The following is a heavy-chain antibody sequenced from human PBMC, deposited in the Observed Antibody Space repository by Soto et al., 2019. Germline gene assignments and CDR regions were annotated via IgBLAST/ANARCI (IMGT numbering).Heavy chain of an antibody. J-gene: IGHJ6*03. CDR2: ISAYNGNT. CDR1: GYTFTSYG. CDR3: ARKKTGQSFYYYYYMDV. V-gene: IGHV1-18*01. Sequence: ASVKVSCKASGYTFTSYGISWVRQAPGQGLEWMGWISAYNGNTNYAQKLQGRVTMTTDTSTSTAYMELRSLRSDDTAVYYCARKKTGQSFYYYYYMDVWGKGPTVTVSS.